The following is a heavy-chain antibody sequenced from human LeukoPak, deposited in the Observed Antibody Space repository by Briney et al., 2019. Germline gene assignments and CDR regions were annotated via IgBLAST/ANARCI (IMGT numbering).Heavy chain of an antibody. V-gene: IGHV4-34*01. CDR3: ARDQVQWELLHAYYFDY. CDR2: IYYSGST. D-gene: IGHD1-26*01. J-gene: IGHJ4*02. Sequence: SETLSLTCAVYGGSFSGYYWSWIRQPPGKGLEWIGSIYYSGSTYYNPSLKSRVTISVDTSKNQFSLKLSSVTAADTAVYYCARDQVQWELLHAYYFDYWGQGTLVTVSS. CDR1: GGSFSGYY.